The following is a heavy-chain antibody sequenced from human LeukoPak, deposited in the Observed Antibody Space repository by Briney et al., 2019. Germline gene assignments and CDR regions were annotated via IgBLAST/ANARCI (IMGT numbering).Heavy chain of an antibody. V-gene: IGHV3-21*01. Sequence: NPGGSLRLSCAASGFTFSSYSMNWVRQAPGKGLEWVSPISSNSSYIYYADSVKGRFTISRDNAKNSLYLQMNSLRAEDTAVYYCARDKERAGTIFSYYYYYYYMDVWGKGTTVTVSS. CDR2: ISSNSSYI. J-gene: IGHJ6*03. D-gene: IGHD1-7*01. CDR1: GFTFSSYS. CDR3: ARDKERAGTIFSYYYYYYYMDV.